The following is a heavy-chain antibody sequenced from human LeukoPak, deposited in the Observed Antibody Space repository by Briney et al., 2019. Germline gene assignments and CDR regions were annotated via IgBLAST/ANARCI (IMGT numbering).Heavy chain of an antibody. CDR3: ARDREWLRFRGFDY. J-gene: IGHJ4*02. D-gene: IGHD5-12*01. CDR1: GFTFSSYA. CDR2: ISGSGGST. Sequence: GGSLRLSCAASGFTFSSYAMSWVRQAPGKGLEWVSAISGSGGSTYYADSVKGRSTISRDNSQNTMYLQMNGLRAEDTALYYCARDREWLRFRGFDYWGQGSLVTVSS. V-gene: IGHV3-23*01.